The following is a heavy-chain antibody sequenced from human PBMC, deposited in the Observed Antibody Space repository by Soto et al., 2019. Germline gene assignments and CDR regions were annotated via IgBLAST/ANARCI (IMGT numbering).Heavy chain of an antibody. CDR1: GYTFTSYD. Sequence: VKVSCKASGYTFTSYDINWVRQATGQGLEWMGWMNPNSGNTGYAQKFQGRVTMTRNTSISTAYMELSSLRSEDTAVYYCARGFYYYDSSGYYLVRAFDIWGQGTMVTVSS. CDR3: ARGFYYYDSSGYYLVRAFDI. J-gene: IGHJ3*02. D-gene: IGHD3-22*01. V-gene: IGHV1-8*01. CDR2: MNPNSGNT.